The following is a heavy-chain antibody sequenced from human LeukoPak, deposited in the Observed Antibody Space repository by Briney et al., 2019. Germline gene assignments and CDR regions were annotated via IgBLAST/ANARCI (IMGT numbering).Heavy chain of an antibody. D-gene: IGHD1-1*01. CDR3: ARVQRDYFDY. V-gene: IGHV4-30-4*01. CDR1: VLSISRVDYY. CDR2: LYYSGST. Sequence: SETLSLTCTVSVLSISRVDYYFSWIRQPPGKGLEWIGYLYYSGSTYYHPSLKSRVTISVDTSKNQFYLKLSSGTAADTAVYYCARVQRDYFDYWGQGTLVTVSS. J-gene: IGHJ4*02.